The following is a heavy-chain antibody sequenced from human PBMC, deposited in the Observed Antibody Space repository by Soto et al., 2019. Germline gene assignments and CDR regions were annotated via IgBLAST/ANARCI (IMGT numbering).Heavy chain of an antibody. Sequence: QPGGSLRPSCAASGFTFSSYGMHWVRQAPGKGLEWVAVISSDGTSRFYADSVKGRFTITRDNSKNTLYLQMNRLSAEDTAMYYCAKVRVKDYYYYAMDVWGQGTTVTVSS. V-gene: IGHV3-30*18. CDR2: ISSDGTSR. CDR3: AKVRVKDYYYYAMDV. CDR1: GFTFSSYG. J-gene: IGHJ6*02. D-gene: IGHD4-4*01.